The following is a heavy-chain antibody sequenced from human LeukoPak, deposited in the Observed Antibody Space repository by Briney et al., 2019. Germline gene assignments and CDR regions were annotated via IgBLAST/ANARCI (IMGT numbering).Heavy chain of an antibody. D-gene: IGHD3-22*01. Sequence: ASVKVSCKASGYTFTNYGITWVRQAPGQGLEWMGWIGTYSGNTHYVQKFQGRVTMTTDTSTSTAYMELRSLRSDDTAVYYCARLGRYLYDSSRYPSDYWGQGNPVIVSS. V-gene: IGHV1-18*01. J-gene: IGHJ4*02. CDR3: ARLGRYLYDSSRYPSDY. CDR1: GYTFTNYG. CDR2: IGTYSGNT.